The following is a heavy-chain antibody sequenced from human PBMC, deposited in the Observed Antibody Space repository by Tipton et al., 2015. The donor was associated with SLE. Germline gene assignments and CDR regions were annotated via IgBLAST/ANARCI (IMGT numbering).Heavy chain of an antibody. CDR3: ARVVTTGLYWYFGL. D-gene: IGHD4-17*01. CDR1: GGSFSGYY. V-gene: IGHV4-34*01. CDR2: INHRGST. J-gene: IGHJ2*01. Sequence: TLSLTCAVYGGSFSGYYWSWIRQPPGKGLEWIGEINHRGSTNYNPSLKSRVTISIDTSKNQFSLKLSSVTAADTAVYYCARVVTTGLYWYFGLWGRGTLVTVSS.